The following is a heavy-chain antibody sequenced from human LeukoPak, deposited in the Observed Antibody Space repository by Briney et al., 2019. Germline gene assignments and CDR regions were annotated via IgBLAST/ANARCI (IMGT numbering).Heavy chain of an antibody. V-gene: IGHV3-11*03. Sequence: PGGSLRLSCAASGFTFSSYAMSWIRQAPGKGLEWVSYISSSSSYTNYADSVKGRFTISRDNAKNSLYLQMNSLRAEDTAVYYCARHLIDYGVDFWGQGTLVTVSS. CDR3: ARHLIDYGVDF. CDR1: GFTFSSYA. CDR2: ISSSSSYT. D-gene: IGHD4-17*01. J-gene: IGHJ4*02.